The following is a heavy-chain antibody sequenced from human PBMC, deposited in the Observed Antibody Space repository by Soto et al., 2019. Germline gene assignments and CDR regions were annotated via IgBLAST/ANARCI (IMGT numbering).Heavy chain of an antibody. CDR1: GFTFSTYT. CDR3: ARDLAGASISNWFDP. Sequence: GGSLRLSCATSGFTFSTYTMTWVRQAPGKGLEWVSSVGGSGDGTYYADSVKGRFTISRDNSKNTLYLQMNSLRAEDTAIYYCARDLAGASISNWFDPWGQGTLVTVSS. V-gene: IGHV3-23*01. J-gene: IGHJ5*02. CDR2: VGGSGDGT. D-gene: IGHD1-26*01.